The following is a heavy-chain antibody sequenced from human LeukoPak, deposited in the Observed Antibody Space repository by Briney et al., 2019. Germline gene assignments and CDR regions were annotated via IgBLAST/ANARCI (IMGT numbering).Heavy chain of an antibody. J-gene: IGHJ4*02. V-gene: IGHV4-59*01. CDR3: ARSDNYGGNSGGYYFDY. Sequence: SETLSLTCTVSGGSISSYYWSWIRQPPGKGLEWIGYIYYSGGTNYNPSLKSRVTISVDTSKNQFSLKLSSVTAADTAVYYCARSDNYGGNSGGYYFDYWGQGTLVTVSS. CDR2: IYYSGGT. CDR1: GGSISSYY. D-gene: IGHD4-23*01.